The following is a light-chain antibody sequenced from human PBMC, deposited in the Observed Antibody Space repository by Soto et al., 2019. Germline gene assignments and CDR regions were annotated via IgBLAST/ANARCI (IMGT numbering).Light chain of an antibody. Sequence: QSALTQPASVSGSPGQSITISCTGTSSDVGSSNLVSWYQQHPGKAPKVMIYEGSKRPSGVSNRFSGSKSGNTASLTISWLQAEDEADYYCCSYAGGSTYVFGTGTKLTVL. J-gene: IGLJ1*01. V-gene: IGLV2-23*01. CDR1: SSDVGSSNL. CDR2: EGS. CDR3: CSYAGGSTYV.